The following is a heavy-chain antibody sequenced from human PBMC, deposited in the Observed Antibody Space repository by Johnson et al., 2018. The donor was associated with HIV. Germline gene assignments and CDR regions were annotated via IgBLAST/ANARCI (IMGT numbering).Heavy chain of an antibody. D-gene: IGHD5-24*01. CDR1: GFTFSNFW. J-gene: IGHJ3*02. CDR3: ARDSIEMATKSEDAFDI. CDR2: INQDGSEK. Sequence: VQLVESGGNLVQPGGSLRLSCAASGFTFSNFWMSWVRQAPGKGLEWVTNINQDGSEKYYVDSVKGRFTISRDNAENSLYLQLNGLRAEDTAVYFCARDSIEMATKSEDAFDIWGQGTMVTVSS. V-gene: IGHV3-7*05.